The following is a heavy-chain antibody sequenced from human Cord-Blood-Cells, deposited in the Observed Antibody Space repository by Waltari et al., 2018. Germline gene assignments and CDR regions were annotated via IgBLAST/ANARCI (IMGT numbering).Heavy chain of an antibody. CDR1: GYTFTGYY. CDR2: INPNSGGT. D-gene: IGHD1-1*01. Sequence: QVQLVQSGAEVKKPGASVKVSCKASGYTFTGYYMHWVRQAPGQGLEWMGWINPNSGGTKYAQKFQGWVTMTRDTSISPAYMELSRLRSDDTAVYYGARGVPTGTTAVVISGGMDVWGQGTTVTVSS. CDR3: ARGVPTGTTAVVISGGMDV. V-gene: IGHV1-2*04. J-gene: IGHJ6*02.